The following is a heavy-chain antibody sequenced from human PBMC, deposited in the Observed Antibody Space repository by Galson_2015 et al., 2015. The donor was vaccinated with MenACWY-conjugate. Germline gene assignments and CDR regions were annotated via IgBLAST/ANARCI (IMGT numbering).Heavy chain of an antibody. D-gene: IGHD2/OR15-2a*01. J-gene: IGHJ4*02. Sequence: SLRLSCAASGFTFSSYAMSWVRQAPGKGLEWVSSISSSGDNTYYADSVKGRFTMSRGNSKNTLFLQVNSPRVDDTAVYYCAKGGLYDHKAGPDFWGQGTLVTVSS. CDR2: ISSSGDNT. CDR3: AKGGLYDHKAGPDF. CDR1: GFTFSSYA. V-gene: IGHV3-23*01.